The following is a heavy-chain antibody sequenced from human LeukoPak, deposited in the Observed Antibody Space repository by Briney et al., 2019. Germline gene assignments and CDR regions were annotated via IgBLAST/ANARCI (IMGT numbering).Heavy chain of an antibody. CDR1: GFTFSSYA. V-gene: IGHV3-23*01. CDR2: ISGSGGST. Sequence: GGSLRLSCAASGFTFSSYAMSWVRQAPGKGLEWVSAISGSGGSTYYADSVKGRFTISRDNSKNTLYLQMNSLRAEDTAVYYCARRIVGVEDAFDIWGPGTMVTVSS. D-gene: IGHD1-26*01. CDR3: ARRIVGVEDAFDI. J-gene: IGHJ3*02.